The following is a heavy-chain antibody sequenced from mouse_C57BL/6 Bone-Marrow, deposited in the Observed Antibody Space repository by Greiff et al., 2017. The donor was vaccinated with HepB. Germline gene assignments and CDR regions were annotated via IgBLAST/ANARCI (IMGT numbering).Heavy chain of an antibody. CDR3: ARPGYDAWFAY. CDR2: ISSGSSTI. CDR1: GFTFSDYG. J-gene: IGHJ3*01. Sequence: EVQLVESGGGLVKPGGSLKLSCAASGFTFSDYGMHWVRQAPEKGLEWVAYISSGSSTIYYADTVKGRFPISRDNAKNTLFLQMTSLRSEDTDMYYCARPGYDAWFAYWGQGTLVTVSA. D-gene: IGHD2-2*01. V-gene: IGHV5-17*01.